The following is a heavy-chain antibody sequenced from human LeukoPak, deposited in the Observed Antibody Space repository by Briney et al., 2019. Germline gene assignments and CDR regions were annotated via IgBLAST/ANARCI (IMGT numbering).Heavy chain of an antibody. J-gene: IGHJ3*02. CDR1: GYTFTSYG. CDR3: ARSKDYYDSSGAFDI. Sequence: GASVKVSCKASGYTFTSYGISWVRQAPGQGLERMGWISAYNGNTNYAQKLQGRVTMTTDTSTSTAYMELRSLRSDDTAVYYCARSKDYYDSSGAFDIWGQGTMVTVSS. CDR2: ISAYNGNT. V-gene: IGHV1-18*01. D-gene: IGHD3-22*01.